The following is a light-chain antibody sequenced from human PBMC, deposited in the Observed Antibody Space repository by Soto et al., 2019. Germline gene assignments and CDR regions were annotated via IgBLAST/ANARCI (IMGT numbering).Light chain of an antibody. CDR1: QNIYTY. Sequence: DVQMTQSPFTLSACVGDRVTITCRASQNIYTYLAWYQHKPGNAPKLLIHDASTLQTGVPSRFSGSGSGTEFTLTISSLQPEDLATYYCQQLNGYVALTFGGGTKVDI. CDR3: QQLNGYVALT. J-gene: IGKJ4*01. CDR2: DAS. V-gene: IGKV1-5*01.